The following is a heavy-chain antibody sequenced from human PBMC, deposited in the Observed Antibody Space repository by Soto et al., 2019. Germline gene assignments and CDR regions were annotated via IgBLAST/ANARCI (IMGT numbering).Heavy chain of an antibody. Sequence: SEILSLTCTVSGGSISSYYWSWIRQPPGKGLEWIGYIYYSGSTNYNPSLKSRVTISVDTSKNQFSLKLSSVTAADTAVYYCAKSYSGSEPTFDYWGQGTLVTVSS. V-gene: IGHV4-59*01. J-gene: IGHJ4*02. D-gene: IGHD5-12*01. CDR1: GGSISSYY. CDR3: AKSYSGSEPTFDY. CDR2: IYYSGST.